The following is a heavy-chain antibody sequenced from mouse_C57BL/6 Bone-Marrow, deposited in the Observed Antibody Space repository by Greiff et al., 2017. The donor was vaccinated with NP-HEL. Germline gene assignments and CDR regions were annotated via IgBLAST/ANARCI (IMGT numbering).Heavy chain of an antibody. J-gene: IGHJ3*01. CDR3: TTRIYYGYDGFAY. CDR2: IDPENGDT. CDR1: GFNIKDDY. V-gene: IGHV14-4*01. D-gene: IGHD2-2*01. Sequence: DVKLVESGAELVRPGASVKLSCTASGFNIKDDYMHWVKQRPEQGLEWIGWIDPENGDTEYASKFQGKATITADTSSNTAYLQLSSLTSEDTAVYYCTTRIYYGYDGFAYWGQGTLVTVSA.